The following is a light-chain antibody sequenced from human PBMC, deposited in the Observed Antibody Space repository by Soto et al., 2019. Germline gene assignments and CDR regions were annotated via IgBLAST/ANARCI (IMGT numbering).Light chain of an antibody. CDR1: QTVSSY. CDR2: DAS. CDR3: QQRSNWPPGLT. V-gene: IGKV3-11*01. Sequence: EIVLTQSPATLSLSPGEIATLSCRASQTVSSYLAWYQQKPGQAPRLLIYDASNRATGIPARFSGSGSGTDFTLTISSLEPEDFAVYYCQQRSNWPPGLTFGGGTKVDIK. J-gene: IGKJ4*01.